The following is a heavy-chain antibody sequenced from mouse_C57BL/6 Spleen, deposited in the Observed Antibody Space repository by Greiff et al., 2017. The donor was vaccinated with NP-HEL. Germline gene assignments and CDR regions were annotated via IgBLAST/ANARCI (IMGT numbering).Heavy chain of an antibody. D-gene: IGHD1-1*01. J-gene: IGHJ4*01. CDR3: ARQYYYGSNYYAMDY. Sequence: EVKLQESGGGLVKPGGSLKLSCAASGFTFSSYTMSWVRQTPEKRLEWVATISGGGGNTYYPDSVKGRFTISRDNAKNTLYLQMSSLRSEDTALYYCARQYYYGSNYYAMDYWGQGTSVTVSS. CDR2: ISGGGGNT. V-gene: IGHV5-9*01. CDR1: GFTFSSYT.